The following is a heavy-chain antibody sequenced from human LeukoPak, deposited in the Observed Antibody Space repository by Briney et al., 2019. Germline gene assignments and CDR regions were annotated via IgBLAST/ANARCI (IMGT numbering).Heavy chain of an antibody. J-gene: IGHJ3*02. V-gene: IGHV4-4*07. CDR2: IYTSGST. Sequence: PSETLSLTCTVSGGSISSYYWSWIWQPAGKGLEWIGRIYTSGSTNYNPSLKSRVTMSVDTSKNQFSLKLSSVTAADTAVYYCASDSNRTPLDAFDIWGQGTMVTVSS. CDR3: ASDSNRTPLDAFDI. D-gene: IGHD4-11*01. CDR1: GGSISSYY.